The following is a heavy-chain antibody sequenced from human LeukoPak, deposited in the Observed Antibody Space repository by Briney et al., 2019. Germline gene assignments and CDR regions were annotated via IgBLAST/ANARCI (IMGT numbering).Heavy chain of an antibody. D-gene: IGHD6-25*01. Sequence: PSETLSLTCAVYGGSFSGYYWSWIRQPPGKGLEWIGEINHSGSTNYNPSLKGRVTISVDTSKNQFSLKLSSVTAADTAVYYCARPVKQRGFDPWGQGTLVTVSS. J-gene: IGHJ5*02. CDR1: GGSFSGYY. V-gene: IGHV4-34*01. CDR3: ARPVKQRGFDP. CDR2: INHSGST.